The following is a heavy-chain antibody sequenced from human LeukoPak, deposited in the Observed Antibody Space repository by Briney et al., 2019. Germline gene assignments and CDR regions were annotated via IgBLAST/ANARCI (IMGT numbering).Heavy chain of an antibody. J-gene: IGHJ5*02. CDR3: ARGVYSSSGQNWFDP. CDR2: MNPNSGNT. CDR1: GYTFTSYD. V-gene: IGHV1-8*03. Sequence: ASVKVSCKASGYTFTSYDINWVRQATGQGLEWMGWMNPNSGNTGYAQKFQGRVTITRNTSISTAYMELSSLRSEDTAVYYCARGVYSSSGQNWFDPWGQGTLVTVSS. D-gene: IGHD6-13*01.